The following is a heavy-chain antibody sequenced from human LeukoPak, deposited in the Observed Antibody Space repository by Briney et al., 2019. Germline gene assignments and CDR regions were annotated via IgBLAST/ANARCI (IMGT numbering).Heavy chain of an antibody. CDR1: GGTFSSYA. CDR3: ARGEVTVTTPFVVY. D-gene: IGHD4-17*01. CDR2: IIPIFGTA. V-gene: IGHV1-69*13. Sequence: SVKVSCKASGGTFSSYAISWVRQAPGQGLEWMGGIIPIFGTANYAQKFQGRVTITADESTSTAYMELSRLRSDDTAVYYCARGEVTVTTPFVVYWGQGTLVTVSS. J-gene: IGHJ4*02.